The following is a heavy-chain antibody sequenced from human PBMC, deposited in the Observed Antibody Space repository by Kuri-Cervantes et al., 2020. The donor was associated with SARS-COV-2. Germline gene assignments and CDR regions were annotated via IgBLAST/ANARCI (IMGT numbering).Heavy chain of an antibody. CDR2: ISYEGRNK. J-gene: IGHJ5*02. Sequence: GGPLRPSCPPPGLTITNYDMHWVRQAQGKGPAWVAVISYEGRNKHYSDSVKGRFTTSRDNSKSMVYLQMNSLRPEDTATYYGAKSRGPVSLAGGLPVLDPWGRGTLVTVSS. V-gene: IGHV3-30*18. CDR1: GLTITNYD. CDR3: AKSRGPVSLAGGLPVLDP. D-gene: IGHD3-10*01.